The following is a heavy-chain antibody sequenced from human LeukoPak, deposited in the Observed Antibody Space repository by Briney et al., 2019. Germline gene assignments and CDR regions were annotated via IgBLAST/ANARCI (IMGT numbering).Heavy chain of an antibody. CDR1: GFSFSSYA. CDR2: FTSMSRTI. CDR3: ARDRFGELGNPDFDH. J-gene: IGHJ4*02. Sequence: SGWSLRLSCAASGFSFSSYAMTWVRQAPGKGLEWVSSFTSMSRTIYYADSVKGRFTISRDDAKKSLYLQMNSLRVEDTAIYYCARDRFGELGNPDFDHWGQGTLVTVSS. D-gene: IGHD3-10*01. V-gene: IGHV3-21*01.